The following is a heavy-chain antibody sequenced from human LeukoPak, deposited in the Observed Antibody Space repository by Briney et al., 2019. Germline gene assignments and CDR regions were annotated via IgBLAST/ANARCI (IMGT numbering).Heavy chain of an antibody. Sequence: SETLSLTCTVSGDSISSDGYFWTWIRQHPGEGLEWIGSIYHSGSTYYNPSLKSRVTISVDTSKNQFSLKLSSVTAADTAVYYCARGGKWIHDYWGQGTLVTVSS. CDR1: GDSISSDGYF. V-gene: IGHV4-39*07. CDR3: ARGGKWIHDY. CDR2: IYHSGST. J-gene: IGHJ4*02. D-gene: IGHD5-18*01.